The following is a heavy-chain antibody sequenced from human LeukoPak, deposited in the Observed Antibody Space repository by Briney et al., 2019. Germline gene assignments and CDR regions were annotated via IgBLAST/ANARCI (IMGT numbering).Heavy chain of an antibody. CDR3: AKLGYCGSTSCYGYGY. J-gene: IGHJ4*02. Sequence: PGGSLRLSCAASGFTFSSYAMSWVRQAPGKGLEWVSGISGSGGSTYYADSVKGRFTITRDNSKNTLYLQMNSLRAEDTAVYYCAKLGYCGSTSCYGYGYWGQGTLVTVSS. CDR2: ISGSGGST. V-gene: IGHV3-23*01. CDR1: GFTFSSYA. D-gene: IGHD2-2*01.